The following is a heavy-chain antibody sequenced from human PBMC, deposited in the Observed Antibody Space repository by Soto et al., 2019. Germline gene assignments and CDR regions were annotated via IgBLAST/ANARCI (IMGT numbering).Heavy chain of an antibody. D-gene: IGHD6-19*01. CDR1: GYTFTSYY. CDR3: ASVLYSCGWALDAFDL. CDR2: INPSGGST. Sequence: ASVKVSCKASGYTFTSYYMHWVRQAPGQGLEWMGIINPSGGSTSYAQKFQGRVTMTRDTSTSTVYMELSSLRSEDTAVYYCASVLYSCGWALDAFDLWGQAPIFTVS. V-gene: IGHV1-46*01. J-gene: IGHJ3*01.